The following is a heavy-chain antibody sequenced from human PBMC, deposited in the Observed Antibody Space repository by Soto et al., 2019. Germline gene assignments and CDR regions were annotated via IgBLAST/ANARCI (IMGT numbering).Heavy chain of an antibody. J-gene: IGHJ5*02. CDR1: GFTFSSYA. Sequence: GGSLKLSCAASGFTFSSYAMHWVRQAPGKGLEWVAVISYDGSNKYYADSVKGRFTISRDNSKNTLYLQMNSLRAEDTAVYYCASLSFVGATGRTPWGQGTLVTVSS. CDR3: ASLSFVGATGRTP. D-gene: IGHD1-26*01. V-gene: IGHV3-30-3*01. CDR2: ISYDGSNK.